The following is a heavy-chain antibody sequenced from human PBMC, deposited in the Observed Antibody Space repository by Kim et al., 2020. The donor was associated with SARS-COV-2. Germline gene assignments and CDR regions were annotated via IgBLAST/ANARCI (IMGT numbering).Heavy chain of an antibody. CDR1: GFTFDDYA. J-gene: IGHJ3*02. CDR2: ISWNSGSI. V-gene: IGHV3-9*01. CDR3: AKDNLGDYVASFSAFDI. Sequence: GGSLRLSCAASGFTFDDYAMHWVRQAPGKGLEWVSGISWNSGSIGYADSVKGRFTISRDNAKNSLYLQMNSLRAEDTALYYCAKDNLGDYVASFSAFDIWGQGTMVTVSS. D-gene: IGHD4-17*01.